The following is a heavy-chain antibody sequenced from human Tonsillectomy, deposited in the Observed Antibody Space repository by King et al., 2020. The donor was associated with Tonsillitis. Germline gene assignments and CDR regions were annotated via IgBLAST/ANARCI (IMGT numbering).Heavy chain of an antibody. CDR1: GFTVSSKY. D-gene: IGHD2/OR15-2a*01. Sequence: VQLVESGGGVIQPGGSLRLSCAASGFTVSSKYMSWVRQAPGKGLEWVSVVFTDGYTIYAESVEGRFTISRDNSKNTLCLQMNSLRAEDTAVYYCASGRQYCHSHTCLTPFDYWGQGTLVTVSS. CDR3: ASGRQYCHSHTCLTPFDY. V-gene: IGHV3-53*01. CDR2: VFTDGYT. J-gene: IGHJ4*02.